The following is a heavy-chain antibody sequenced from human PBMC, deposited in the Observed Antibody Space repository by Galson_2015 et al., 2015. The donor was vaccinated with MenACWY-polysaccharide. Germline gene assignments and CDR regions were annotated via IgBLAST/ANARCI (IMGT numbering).Heavy chain of an antibody. D-gene: IGHD6-6*01. CDR3: ARSPVEYSSSSLGYFDY. CDR2: IYYSGST. Sequence: SETLSLTCTVSGGSISSSYWSWIRQPPGKGLEWIGYIYYSGSTNYNPSLKSRVTISVDTSKNQFSLKLSSVTAADTAVYYCARSPVEYSSSSLGYFDYWGQGTLVTVSS. J-gene: IGHJ4*02. CDR1: GGSISSSY. V-gene: IGHV4-59*01.